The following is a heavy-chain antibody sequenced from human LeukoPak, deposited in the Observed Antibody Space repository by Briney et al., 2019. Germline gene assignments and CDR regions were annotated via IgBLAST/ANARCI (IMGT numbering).Heavy chain of an antibody. J-gene: IGHJ4*02. CDR1: GGSISSSSYY. Sequence: PSETLSLTCTVSGGSISSSSYYWGWIRQPPGEGLEWIGSIYYSGSTYYNPSLKSRVTISVDTSKNQFSLKLSSVTAADTAVYYCARHPSGSFDYWGQGTLVTVSS. D-gene: IGHD1-26*01. CDR2: IYYSGST. CDR3: ARHPSGSFDY. V-gene: IGHV4-39*01.